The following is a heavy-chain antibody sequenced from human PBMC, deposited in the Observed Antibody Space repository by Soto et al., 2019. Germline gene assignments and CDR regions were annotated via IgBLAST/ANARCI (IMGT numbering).Heavy chain of an antibody. J-gene: IGHJ4*02. V-gene: IGHV3-66*01. CDR2: IYSGGST. Sequence: GGSLRLSCAASGFTVSSNYMSWVRQAPGKGLEWVSVIYSGGSTYYADSVKGRFTISRDNSKNTLYLQMNSLRAEDTAVYYCARDRPSTVTTVWGFDYWGQGTLVTVSS. CDR3: ARDRPSTVTTVWGFDY. D-gene: IGHD4-17*01. CDR1: GFTVSSNY.